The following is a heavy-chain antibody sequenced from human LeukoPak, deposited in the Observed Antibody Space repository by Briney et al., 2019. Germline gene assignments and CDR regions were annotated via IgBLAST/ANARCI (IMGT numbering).Heavy chain of an antibody. CDR1: GFTFSSYW. D-gene: IGHD3-10*01. CDR3: ARLLWFGELSGFDY. CDR2: IKQDGSEK. J-gene: IGHJ4*02. Sequence: GGSLRLSCAASGFTFSSYWMSWVRQAPGKGLEWVANIKQDGSEKYYLDSVKGRSTISRDNAKNSLYLQMNSLRAEDTAVYYCARLLWFGELSGFDYWGQGTLVTVSS. V-gene: IGHV3-7*05.